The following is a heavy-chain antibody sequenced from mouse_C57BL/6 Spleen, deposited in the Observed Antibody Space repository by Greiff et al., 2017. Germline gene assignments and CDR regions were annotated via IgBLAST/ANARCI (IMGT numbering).Heavy chain of an antibody. V-gene: IGHV2-2*01. Sequence: VKLMESGPGLVQPSQSLSITCTVSGFSLTSYGVHWVRQSPGKGLEWLGVIWSGGSTDYNAAFISRLSISKDNSKSQVFFKMNSLQADDTAIYYCARNCYYGSYWYFDVWGTGTTVTVSS. J-gene: IGHJ1*03. CDR1: GFSLTSYG. D-gene: IGHD1-1*01. CDR3: ARNCYYGSYWYFDV. CDR2: IWSGGST.